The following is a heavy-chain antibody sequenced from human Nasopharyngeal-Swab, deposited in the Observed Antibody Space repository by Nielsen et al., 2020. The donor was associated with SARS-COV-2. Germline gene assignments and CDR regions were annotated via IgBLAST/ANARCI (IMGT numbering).Heavy chain of an antibody. CDR2: IYPGDSDT. D-gene: IGHD2-15*01. J-gene: IGHJ4*02. CDR1: GYSFTSYW. V-gene: IGHV5-51*01. CDR3: VRLVVAATLYDY. Sequence: GGSLRLSCKGSGYSFTSYWIGWVRQMPGKGLEWMGIIYPGDSDTRYSPSFQGQVTISADKSISTAYLQWSSLKASDTAMYYCVRLVVAATLYDYWGQGTLVTVSS.